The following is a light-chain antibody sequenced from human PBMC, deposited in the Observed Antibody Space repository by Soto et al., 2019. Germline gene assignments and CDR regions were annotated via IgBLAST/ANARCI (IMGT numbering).Light chain of an antibody. Sequence: DIQLTQSPSVLSASVGDRVTITCRASQDISTYLAWYQQRPEAAPKLLLYAVSALQTGAPSRFSGRVSETEISLTIDRLQPEDFAPYYCQHLKTRNFVLTFGPGTKLD. V-gene: IGKV1-9*01. CDR1: QDISTY. CDR2: AVS. CDR3: QHLKTRNFVLT. J-gene: IGKJ3*01.